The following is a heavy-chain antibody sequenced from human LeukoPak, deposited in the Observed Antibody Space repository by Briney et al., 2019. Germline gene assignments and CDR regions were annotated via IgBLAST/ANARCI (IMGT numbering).Heavy chain of an antibody. CDR3: ARESNGGSQDY. CDR2: IKKDGSEK. V-gene: IGHV3-7*03. D-gene: IGHD3-16*01. CDR1: GFTFSSYW. J-gene: IGHJ4*02. Sequence: GGSLRLSCAASGFTFSSYWMSWVRQAPGKGLEWVANIKKDGSEKYYVDSVKGRFTISRDNAKTSLYLQMNSLRAEDTALYHCARESNGGSQDYWGQGTLVTVSS.